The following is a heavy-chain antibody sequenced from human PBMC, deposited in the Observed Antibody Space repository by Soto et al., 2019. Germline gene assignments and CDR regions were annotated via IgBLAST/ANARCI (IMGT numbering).Heavy chain of an antibody. CDR3: AAILWFGELFRGGYNWFDP. V-gene: IGHV4-4*02. J-gene: IGHJ5*02. D-gene: IGHD3-10*01. CDR1: GGSISSSNC. Sequence: PSGTLALTCAVSGGSISSSNCGGWVRQPPGKGLEWIGEIYPSGSTNYNPSLKSRVTISLEKSKNQFSLKLSSVTAADTAVYYCAAILWFGELFRGGYNWFDPWGQGTLVTVSS. CDR2: IYPSGST.